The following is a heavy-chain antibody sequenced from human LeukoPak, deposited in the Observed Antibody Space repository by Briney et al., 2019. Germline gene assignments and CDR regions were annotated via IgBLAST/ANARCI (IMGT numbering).Heavy chain of an antibody. Sequence: ASVKVSCKASGYTFTSYYMHWVRQAPGQGPEWMGWINPNSGGTNYAQNFKGRVTMTRDTSISTAYMELNSLTSDDTAVYYCARDLPKTGYVGAFDICGQGTMVTVSS. V-gene: IGHV1-2*02. CDR2: INPNSGGT. D-gene: IGHD5-12*01. CDR1: GYTFTSYY. J-gene: IGHJ3*02. CDR3: ARDLPKTGYVGAFDI.